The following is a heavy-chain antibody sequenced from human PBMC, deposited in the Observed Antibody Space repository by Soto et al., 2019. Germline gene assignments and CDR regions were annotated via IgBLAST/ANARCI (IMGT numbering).Heavy chain of an antibody. D-gene: IGHD3-10*01. CDR1: GFTFSTYG. J-gene: IGHJ4*02. Sequence: QVQLVESGGGVVQPGRSLRLSCAASGFTFSTYGMHWVRQAQGKGLEWVAAIWYDGSNKYYADSVKGRFTISRDNSKNTLYLQLNSLRAEDTAVYYCAREAKEYYSDYWGQGTLVTVSS. CDR2: IWYDGSNK. CDR3: AREAKEYYSDY. V-gene: IGHV3-33*01.